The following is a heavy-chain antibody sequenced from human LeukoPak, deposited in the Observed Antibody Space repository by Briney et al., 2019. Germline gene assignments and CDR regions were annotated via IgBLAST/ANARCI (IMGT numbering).Heavy chain of an antibody. CDR3: AREPPLGYCSGGSCYSY. CDR1: GFTFSSYW. J-gene: IGHJ4*02. V-gene: IGHV4-4*02. D-gene: IGHD2-15*01. CDR2: IYHSGST. Sequence: GSLRLSCAASGFTFSSYWMSWVRQAPGKGLEWIGYIYHSGSTYYNPSLKSRVTISVDRSKNQFSLKLSSVTAADTAVYYCAREPPLGYCSGGSCYSYWGQGTLVTVSS.